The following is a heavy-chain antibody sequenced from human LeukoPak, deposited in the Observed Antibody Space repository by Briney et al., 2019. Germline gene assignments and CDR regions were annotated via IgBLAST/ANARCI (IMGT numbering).Heavy chain of an antibody. CDR3: ARVRGIAAAGSLLDY. Sequence: SETLSLTCTVSGGSISSYYWSWIRQPPGKGLEWIGYIYYSGSTNYNPSLKSRVTILVDTSKNQFSLKLSSVTAADTAVYYCARVRGIAAAGSLLDYWGQGTLVTVSS. D-gene: IGHD6-13*01. CDR2: IYYSGST. J-gene: IGHJ4*02. V-gene: IGHV4-59*01. CDR1: GGSISSYY.